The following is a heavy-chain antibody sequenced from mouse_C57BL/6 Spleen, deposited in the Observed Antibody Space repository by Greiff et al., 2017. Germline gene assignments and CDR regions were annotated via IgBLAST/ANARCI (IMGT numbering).Heavy chain of an antibody. D-gene: IGHD3-2*02. CDR1: GYSITSGYY. CDR2: ISYDGSN. Sequence: VQLKESGPGLVKPSQSLSLTCSVTGYSITSGYYWNWIRQFPGNKLEWMGYISYDGSNNYNPSLKNRISITRDTSKNQFFLKLNSVTTEDTATYYCARGGSSGSDYWGQGTTLTVSS. V-gene: IGHV3-6*01. CDR3: ARGGSSGSDY. J-gene: IGHJ2*01.